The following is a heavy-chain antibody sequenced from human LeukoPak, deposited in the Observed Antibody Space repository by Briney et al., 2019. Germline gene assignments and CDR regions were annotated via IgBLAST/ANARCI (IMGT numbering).Heavy chain of an antibody. CDR3: ARDFYDGFALDY. D-gene: IGHD2/OR15-2a*01. J-gene: IGHJ4*02. CDR1: GFTFSSYA. V-gene: IGHV3-23*01. Sequence: PGGSLRLSCSASGFTFSSYAMSWVRQAPGKGLEWVSAISGSGGSTYYADSVKGRFTISRDNAKNSLYLQMNSLRAEDTGVYYCARDFYDGFALDYWGQGTLVTLSS. CDR2: ISGSGGST.